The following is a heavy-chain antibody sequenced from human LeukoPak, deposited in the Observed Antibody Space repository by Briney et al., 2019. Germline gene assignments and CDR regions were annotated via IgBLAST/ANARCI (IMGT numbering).Heavy chain of an antibody. CDR1: GYTFTSYG. V-gene: IGHV1-18*01. Sequence: EASVKVSCKASGYTFTSYGITWVRQAPGQGLEWMGWISTYNGNSNYAQKLQGRVTMTTDTSTSTAYMELRGLRSDDTAVYYCAKDAGSSGYYMGDYFDYWGQGTLVTVSS. CDR2: ISTYNGNS. D-gene: IGHD3-22*01. J-gene: IGHJ4*02. CDR3: AKDAGSSGYYMGDYFDY.